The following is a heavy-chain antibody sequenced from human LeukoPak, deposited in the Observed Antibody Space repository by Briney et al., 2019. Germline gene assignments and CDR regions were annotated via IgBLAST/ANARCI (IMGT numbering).Heavy chain of an antibody. CDR1: GFTFSSYW. D-gene: IGHD2-2*01. CDR3: ARGRSTSFDY. V-gene: IGHV3-74*01. Sequence: GGSLRLSCAASGFTFSSYWMHWVRQAPGRGLMWVSRINSDGSSTSYADSVKGRFTISRDNAKSTLYLQMNSLRAEDTAVYYCARGRSTSFDYWGQGTLVTVSS. J-gene: IGHJ4*02. CDR2: INSDGSST.